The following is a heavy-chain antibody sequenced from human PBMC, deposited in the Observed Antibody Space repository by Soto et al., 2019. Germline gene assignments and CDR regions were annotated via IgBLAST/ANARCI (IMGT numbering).Heavy chain of an antibody. Sequence: PSETLSLTCTVSGGSISSYYWSWILQPPGKGLEWIGYIYYSGSTNYNPSLKSRVTISVDKSKNQFSLNLNSVTVADTAVYYCTKNGYFALDYWGQGTLVTVSS. V-gene: IGHV4-59*12. J-gene: IGHJ4*02. CDR1: GGSISSYY. D-gene: IGHD2-21*01. CDR3: TKNGYFALDY. CDR2: IYYSGST.